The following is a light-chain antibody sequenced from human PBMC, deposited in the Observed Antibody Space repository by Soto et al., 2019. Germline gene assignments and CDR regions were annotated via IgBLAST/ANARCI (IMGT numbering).Light chain of an antibody. J-gene: IGKJ5*01. CDR3: MQALQPPPIT. CDR2: LAS. CDR1: QSLLHSTGYNF. Sequence: DIVMTQSPLSLPVTPGEPASISCRSSQSLLHSTGYNFLDWYLQKPGQSPQLLISLASNRASGVPARFSGSGSGTDFTLKISRGEAEDVGIYYCMQALQPPPITFGQGTRLEIK. V-gene: IGKV2-28*01.